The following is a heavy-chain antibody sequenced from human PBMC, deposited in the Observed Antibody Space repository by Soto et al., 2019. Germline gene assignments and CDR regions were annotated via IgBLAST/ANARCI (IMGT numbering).Heavy chain of an antibody. Sequence: QVQLVESGGGVVQPGRSLRLSCAASGFSVSAYTVHWVRQAPGKGLEWVAVISSDGNHKYYTDSVKGRFAISRDTSTHTGLLQMNSLGPEDTVVYYCARWEQPLFEYWGQGTLVTVSS. V-gene: IGHV3-30*09. J-gene: IGHJ4*02. CDR3: ARWEQPLFEY. D-gene: IGHD1-1*01. CDR2: ISSDGNHK. CDR1: GFSVSAYT.